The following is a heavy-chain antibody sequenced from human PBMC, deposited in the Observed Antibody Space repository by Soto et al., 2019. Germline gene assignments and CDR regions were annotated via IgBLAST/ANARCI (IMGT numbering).Heavy chain of an antibody. V-gene: IGHV3-72*01. D-gene: IGHD1-26*01. CDR1: GFTLSDHY. Sequence: EVQLVESGGGLVQPGGSPRLSCAASGFTLSDHYMDWVRQAPGKGLEWLGGTRNKANNYITEYATSVKGRFTISRDDSKNSVYLQLNSLKSEDTAVYYCGRWTSGSPDCWGQGTLVTVSS. CDR3: GRWTSGSPDC. J-gene: IGHJ4*02. CDR2: TRNKANNYIT.